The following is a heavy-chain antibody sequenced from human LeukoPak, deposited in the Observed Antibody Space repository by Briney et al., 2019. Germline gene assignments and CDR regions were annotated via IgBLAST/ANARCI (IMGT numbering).Heavy chain of an antibody. Sequence: GGSLRLSCAASGFTFSSYEMNWVRQAPGKGLEWVSYISSSGSTIYYADSVKGRFTTSRDNAKNSLYLQMNSLRAEDTAVYYCARDLGGPLIAAAGTFDYWGQGTLVTVSS. CDR1: GFTFSSYE. V-gene: IGHV3-48*03. CDR2: ISSSGSTI. J-gene: IGHJ4*02. CDR3: ARDLGGPLIAAAGTFDY. D-gene: IGHD6-13*01.